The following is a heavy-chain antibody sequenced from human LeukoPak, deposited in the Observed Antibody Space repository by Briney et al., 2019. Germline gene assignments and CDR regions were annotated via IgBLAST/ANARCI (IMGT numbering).Heavy chain of an antibody. Sequence: GGSLRLSCAASGFSISNSAMSWVRQAPGKGLEWVSLIIASSGSTFYADSVKGRFTLSRDNAKNTVYLQMNSLRAEDTAVYYCARGGFHHGFDIWGQGTMVTVS. D-gene: IGHD1-14*01. CDR2: IIASSGST. CDR3: ARGGFHHGFDI. J-gene: IGHJ3*02. V-gene: IGHV3-23*01. CDR1: GFSISNSA.